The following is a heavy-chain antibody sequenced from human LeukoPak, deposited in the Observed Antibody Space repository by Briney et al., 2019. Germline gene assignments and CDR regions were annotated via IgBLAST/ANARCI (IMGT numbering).Heavy chain of an antibody. J-gene: IGHJ5*02. CDR1: GGSISSYY. CDR2: IYYSGST. Sequence: SETLSLTCTVSGGSISSYYWSWIRQPPGKGLEWIGYIYYSGSTKYNPSLKSRVTISVDTSKNQFSLKLSSVTAADTAVYYCARGVGYYYGSGSYYTPKFDPWGQGTLVTVSS. V-gene: IGHV4-59*01. CDR3: ARGVGYYYGSGSYYTPKFDP. D-gene: IGHD3-10*01.